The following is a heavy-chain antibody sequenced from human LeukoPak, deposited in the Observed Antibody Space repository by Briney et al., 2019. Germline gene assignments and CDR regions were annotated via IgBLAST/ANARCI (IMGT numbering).Heavy chain of an antibody. CDR2: IYYSGST. CDR1: GGSISSSSYY. D-gene: IGHD4-17*01. J-gene: IGHJ4*02. V-gene: IGHV4-39*01. Sequence: SETLSLTCTVSGGSISSSSYYWGWIRQPPGKGLEWIGSIYYSGSTYHNPSLKSRVTISVDTSKNQFSLKLSSVTAADTAVYYCAAHDYGDSHAPIDYWGQGTLVTVSS. CDR3: AAHDYGDSHAPIDY.